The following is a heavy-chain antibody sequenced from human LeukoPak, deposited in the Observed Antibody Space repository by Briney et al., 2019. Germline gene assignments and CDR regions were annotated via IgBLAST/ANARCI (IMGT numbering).Heavy chain of an antibody. Sequence: GRSLKLSCAASGFTFSSYAMHWVRQAPGKGLEWVAVISYDGSNKYYADSVKGRFTISRDSSKNTLYLQMNSLRAEDTALYYCAKGREAYSGSYTPFDSWGQGTLVTVSS. V-gene: IGHV3-30-3*01. CDR2: ISYDGSNK. J-gene: IGHJ4*02. D-gene: IGHD1-26*01. CDR3: AKGREAYSGSYTPFDS. CDR1: GFTFSSYA.